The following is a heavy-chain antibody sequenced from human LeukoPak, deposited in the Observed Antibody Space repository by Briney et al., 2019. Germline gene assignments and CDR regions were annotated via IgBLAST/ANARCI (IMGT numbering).Heavy chain of an antibody. Sequence: GASVKVSCKASGYTFTGYYMHWVRQAPGQGLEWMGRINPNSGGTNYAQKFQGRVTMTRDTSISTAYMELSRLRSDDTAVYYCARASRVVYSGSYFYMYWGQGTLVTVSS. V-gene: IGHV1-2*06. CDR1: GYTFTGYY. J-gene: IGHJ4*02. D-gene: IGHD1-26*01. CDR3: ARASRVVYSGSYFYMY. CDR2: INPNSGGT.